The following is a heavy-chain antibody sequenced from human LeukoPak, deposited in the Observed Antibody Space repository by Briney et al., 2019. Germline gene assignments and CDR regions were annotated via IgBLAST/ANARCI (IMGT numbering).Heavy chain of an antibody. CDR3: AKLGTP. J-gene: IGHJ5*02. Sequence: GGSLRLSCAASGFTFSTYIMNWVRQTPGKGLEWVSSIGTSTSYIYYADSVKGRFTISRDNAKNSLYLEMNSLRAEDTAVYYCAKLGTPWGQGTLVTVSS. CDR1: GFTFSTYI. D-gene: IGHD7-27*01. V-gene: IGHV3-21*04. CDR2: IGTSTSYI.